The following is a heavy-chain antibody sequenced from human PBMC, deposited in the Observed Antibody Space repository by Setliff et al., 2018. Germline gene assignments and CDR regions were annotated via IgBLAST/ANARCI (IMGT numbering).Heavy chain of an antibody. CDR2: VYTNGGT. CDR1: DGSFSDYY. D-gene: IGHD2-8*01. CDR3: ARDQWVRSPPLSFSYGMDV. J-gene: IGHJ6*02. V-gene: IGHV4-59*10. Sequence: PSETLSLTCAVYDGSFSDYYWSWIRQPPGKGLEWIGRVYTNGGTDYNPSLKSRATISLDTSKNQLSLKLTSVTATDTAVYYCARDQWVRSPPLSFSYGMDVWGLGTTVTVSS.